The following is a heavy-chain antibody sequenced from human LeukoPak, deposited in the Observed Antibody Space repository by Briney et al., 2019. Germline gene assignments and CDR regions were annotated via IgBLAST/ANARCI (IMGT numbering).Heavy chain of an antibody. J-gene: IGHJ5*02. CDR1: GGSISSYY. V-gene: IGHV4-59*01. D-gene: IGHD6-13*01. CDR3: ARDIRLNRIAAAGSAPYSNWFDP. CDR2: IYYSGST. Sequence: PSETLSLTCTVSGGSISSYYWSWIRQPPGKGLEWIGYIYYSGSTNYNPSLKSRVTISVDTSKNQFSLKLSSVTAADTAVYYCARDIRLNRIAAAGSAPYSNWFDPWGQGTLVTVSS.